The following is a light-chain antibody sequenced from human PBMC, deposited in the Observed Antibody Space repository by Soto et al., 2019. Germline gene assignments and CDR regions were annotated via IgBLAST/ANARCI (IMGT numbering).Light chain of an antibody. Sequence: QSALTQPASVSGSPGQSITISCTGTSSDVGAYNFVSWYQQFPGKAPKLMIYEVSHRPSGVSDRFSGSKSGNTASLIISGLRPEDEADYYCSSQTASATVLFGGGTKLTVL. CDR1: SSDVGAYNF. V-gene: IGLV2-14*01. CDR2: EVS. CDR3: SSQTASATVL. J-gene: IGLJ2*01.